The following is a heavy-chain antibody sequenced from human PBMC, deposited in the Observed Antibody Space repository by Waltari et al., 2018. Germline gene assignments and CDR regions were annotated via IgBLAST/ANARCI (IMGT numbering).Heavy chain of an antibody. Sequence: QVQLQESGPGLVKPSETLSLTCTVSGGSLSGYYWSWIRLSPGKGLEWIGHIYYTGRTNYNPALRSRVTMSIDASKNQFSLKLSSVTAADTAVYYCAKFIRLQLDWFDPWGRGTLVTVSS. J-gene: IGHJ5*02. CDR1: GGSLSGYY. CDR3: AKFIRLQLDWFDP. V-gene: IGHV4-59*08. CDR2: IYYTGRT. D-gene: IGHD4-4*01.